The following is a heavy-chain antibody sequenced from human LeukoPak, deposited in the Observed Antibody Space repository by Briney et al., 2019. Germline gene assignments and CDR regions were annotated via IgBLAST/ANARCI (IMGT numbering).Heavy chain of an antibody. CDR1: GFTFSSYA. CDR2: ISGSGGST. CDR3: AANYDYVWGSLDY. Sequence: PGGSLRLSCAASGFTFSSYAMSWVRQAPGKGLEWVSAISGSGGSTYYADSVKGRFTISRDNSKNTLYLQMNSLRAEDTAVYYCAANYDYVWGSLDYWGQGTLVTASS. D-gene: IGHD3-16*01. J-gene: IGHJ4*02. V-gene: IGHV3-23*01.